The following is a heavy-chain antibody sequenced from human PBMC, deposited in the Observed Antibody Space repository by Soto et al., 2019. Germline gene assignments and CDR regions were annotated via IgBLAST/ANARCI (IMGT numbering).Heavy chain of an antibody. CDR3: ARDGYCSGGSCSTMGYYYYGMDV. D-gene: IGHD2-15*01. J-gene: IGHJ6*02. Sequence: SVKVSRKGSGYTFTLYYIVRGRPAPGQRLEWVGIFNPSGGSTSYAQKFQGRVTMTRDTSTSTVYMELSSLRSEDTAVYYCARDGYCSGGSCSTMGYYYYGMDVWGQGTTVTVSS. CDR1: GYTFTLYY. CDR2: FNPSGGST. V-gene: IGHV1-46*01.